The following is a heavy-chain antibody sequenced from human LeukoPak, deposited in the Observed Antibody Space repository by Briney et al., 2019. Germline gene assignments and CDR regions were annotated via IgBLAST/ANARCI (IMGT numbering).Heavy chain of an antibody. CDR2: INHSGST. D-gene: IGHD3-3*01. CDR1: GGSISSSSCY. J-gene: IGHJ3*02. V-gene: IGHV4-39*07. CDR3: ARETRLRFLESEEAFDI. Sequence: PSETLSLTCTVSGGSISSSSCYWGWIRQPAGKGLQWIGEINHSGSTNYNPSLKSRVTISVDTSKNQFSLKLSSVTAADTAVYYCARETRLRFLESEEAFDIWGQGTMVTVSS.